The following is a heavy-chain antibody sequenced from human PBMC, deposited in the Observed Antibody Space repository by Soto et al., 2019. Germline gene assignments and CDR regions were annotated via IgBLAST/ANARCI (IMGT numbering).Heavy chain of an antibody. CDR2: ISYDGGLQ. J-gene: IGHJ4*02. Sequence: QAHLVESGGGVVQPGRSLRLSCAASGFTFTSYGMHWVRQAPGTRLAWVAVISYDGGLQHYADSVKGRFIISRDNSKNMVLLQMNSPRAEDTAVYYCVSDRGYGHASVPYSWGQGTLVSVSS. CDR3: VSDRGYGHASVPYS. V-gene: IGHV3-30*03. CDR1: GFTFTSYG. D-gene: IGHD5-18*01.